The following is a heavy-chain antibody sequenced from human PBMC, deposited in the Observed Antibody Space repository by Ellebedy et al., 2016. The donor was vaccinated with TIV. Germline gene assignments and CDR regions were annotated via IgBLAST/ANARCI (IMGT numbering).Heavy chain of an antibody. D-gene: IGHD6-19*01. CDR3: TKRGVGWAAFDI. CDR2: ISANGGTT. Sequence: GESLKISCVDSGPIFSHNWMSWVRQAPGKGLEWVSIISANGGTTYYADSVKGRFTISRDNSQDTVHLQMNSLRAEDTAVYYCTKRGVGWAAFDIWGPGTMVTVSS. V-gene: IGHV3-23*01. J-gene: IGHJ3*02. CDR1: GPIFSHNW.